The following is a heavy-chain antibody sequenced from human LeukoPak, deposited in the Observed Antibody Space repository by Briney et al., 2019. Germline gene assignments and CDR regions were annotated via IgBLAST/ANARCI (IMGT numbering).Heavy chain of an antibody. D-gene: IGHD1-26*01. J-gene: IGHJ4*02. CDR2: ISGSTGST. V-gene: IGHV3-23*01. CDR1: VFTFSKYA. Sequence: PGGSLRLSCAASVFTFSKYAMNWVRQAPGKGLEWVSLISGSTGSTYYADSVKGRFSISKDNSKSTVYLQMNNLRVENTAVYYCAKGPVSAIVGLTTLDYWGQGTLDTVSS. CDR3: AKGPVSAIVGLTTLDY.